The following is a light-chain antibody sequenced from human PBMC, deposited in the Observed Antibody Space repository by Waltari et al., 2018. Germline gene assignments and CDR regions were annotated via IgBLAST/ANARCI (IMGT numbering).Light chain of an antibody. CDR2: WAS. Sequence: DYVMTQSPDSLAVSLGERATINCKSSQTILYSSNNKTYLAWYQQKPGQPPKLPLYWASTRESGVPDRFSGSGSGTDFTLTITSLQAEDVAVYYCQQYYTTPPTFGPGTKVDIK. V-gene: IGKV4-1*01. CDR1: QTILYSSNNKTY. J-gene: IGKJ3*01. CDR3: QQYYTTPPT.